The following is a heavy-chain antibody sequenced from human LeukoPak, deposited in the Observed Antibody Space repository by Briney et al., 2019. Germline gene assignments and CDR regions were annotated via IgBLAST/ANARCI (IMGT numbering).Heavy chain of an antibody. D-gene: IGHD6-6*01. CDR2: IYYSGST. CDR3: ARSGSSSSAPYYYYGMDV. CDR1: GGSISSYY. Sequence: SETLSLTCTVSGGSISSYYWSWIRQPPGEGLEWIGYIYYSGSTNYNPSLKSRVTISVDTSKNQFSLKLSSVTAADTAVYYCARSGSSSSAPYYYYGMDVWGQGTTVTVSS. J-gene: IGHJ6*02. V-gene: IGHV4-59*01.